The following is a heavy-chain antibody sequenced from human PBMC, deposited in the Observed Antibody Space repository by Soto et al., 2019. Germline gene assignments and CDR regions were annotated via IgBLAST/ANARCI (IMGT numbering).Heavy chain of an antibody. CDR1: GFTFSAYW. CDR2: IKHDGSEK. V-gene: IGHV3-7*01. CDR3: AIITRGFSMDV. Sequence: LGLSCAASGFTFSAYWMSWVRQTPGKGLEWVANIKHDGSEKYYVDSVKGRFTISRDNAKNSLFLEMNSLRAEDTAVFYCAIITRGFSMDVWGQGTTVTVSS. J-gene: IGHJ6*02. D-gene: IGHD1-20*01.